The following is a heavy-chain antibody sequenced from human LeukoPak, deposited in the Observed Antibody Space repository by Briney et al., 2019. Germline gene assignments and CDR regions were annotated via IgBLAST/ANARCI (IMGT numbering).Heavy chain of an antibody. V-gene: IGHV4-61*02. J-gene: IGHJ3*02. CDR2: IYTSGST. CDR3: ARAKRWLQSADDAFDI. D-gene: IGHD5-24*01. Sequence: SETLSLTCTVSGGSISSGSYYWSWIRQPAGKGLEWIGRIYTSGSTNYNPSLKSRVTISVDTSKNQFSLKLSSVTAADTAVYYCARAKRWLQSADDAFDIWGQGTMVTVSS. CDR1: GGSISSGSYY.